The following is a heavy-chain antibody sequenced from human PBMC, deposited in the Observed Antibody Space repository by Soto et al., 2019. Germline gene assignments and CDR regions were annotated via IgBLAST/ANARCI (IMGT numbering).Heavy chain of an antibody. CDR1: GYTFTSYA. J-gene: IGHJ4*02. CDR2: INAGNGNT. V-gene: IGHV1-3*01. CDR3: ARDLAPIAPTIEIDY. Sequence: ASVKVSCKASGYTFTSYAMHWVRQAPGQRLEWMGWINAGNGNTKYSQKFQGRVTITRDTSASTAYMELSSLRSEDTAVYYCARDLAPIAPTIEIDYWGQGALVTVSS. D-gene: IGHD3-9*01.